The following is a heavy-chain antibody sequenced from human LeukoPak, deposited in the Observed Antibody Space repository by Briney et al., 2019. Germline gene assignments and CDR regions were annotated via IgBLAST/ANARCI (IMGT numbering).Heavy chain of an antibody. CDR3: ATDSGPVCLDGFDV. D-gene: IGHD1-1*01. J-gene: IGHJ3*01. V-gene: IGHV1-24*01. CDR1: GYRFTYLP. CDR2: FDPEDGKI. Sequence: ASVKVSYKLSGYRFTYLPIHWLGQAPGKGLEWMGTFDPEDGKIIYAQSFEGRLTMTEDTTTDTAYMELSGLRSEDTAVYYCATDSGPVCLDGFDVWGQGTMVTVSS.